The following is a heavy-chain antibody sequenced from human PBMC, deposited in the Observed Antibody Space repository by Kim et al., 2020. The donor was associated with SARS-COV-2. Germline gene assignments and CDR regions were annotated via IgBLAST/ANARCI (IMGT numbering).Heavy chain of an antibody. CDR3: ARERSRITVAGRGEFDY. D-gene: IGHD6-19*01. J-gene: IGHJ4*02. Sequence: RFQARVTMTRETSTSTVYMELSSLRTEDTAMYYCARERSRITVAGRGEFDYWGQGTLVTVSS. V-gene: IGHV1-46*01.